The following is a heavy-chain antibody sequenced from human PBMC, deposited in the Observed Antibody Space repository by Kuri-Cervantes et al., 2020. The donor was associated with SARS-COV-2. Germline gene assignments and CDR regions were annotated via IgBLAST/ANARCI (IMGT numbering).Heavy chain of an antibody. CDR2: IYTSGST. CDR1: GGSISSYY. V-gene: IGHV4-4*07. J-gene: IGHJ5*02. D-gene: IGHD6-6*01. CDR3: ARVDSIAARPRWFDP. Sequence: ESLKISCTVSGGSISSYYWSWIRQPAGKGLEWIGRIYTSGSTNYNPSLKSRVTISVDTSKNQFSLKLSSVTAADTAVYYCARVDSIAARPRWFDPWGQGTLVTVSS.